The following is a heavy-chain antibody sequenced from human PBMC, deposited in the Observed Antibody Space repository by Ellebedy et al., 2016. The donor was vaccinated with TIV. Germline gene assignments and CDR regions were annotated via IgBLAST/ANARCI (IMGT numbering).Heavy chain of an antibody. D-gene: IGHD4-17*01. V-gene: IGHV3-30*01. CDR3: VRDSRVTTSYTYYGLDV. J-gene: IGHJ6*02. Sequence: SMKGRFTISRDNSKNTVYLHMNSLRAEDTAVYYCVRDSRVTTSYTYYGLDVWGQGTTVTVSS.